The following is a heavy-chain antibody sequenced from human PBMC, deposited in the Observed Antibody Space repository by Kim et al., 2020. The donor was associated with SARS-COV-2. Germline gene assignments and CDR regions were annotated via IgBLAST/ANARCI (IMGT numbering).Heavy chain of an antibody. D-gene: IGHD2-2*01. CDR3: ARSSTSGNRYFDY. J-gene: IGHJ4*02. V-gene: IGHV4-59*01. Sequence: YNTSLKSRVTISVDTSKNQCSLELSSVTAADTALYYCARSSTSGNRYFDYWGQGALVTVSS.